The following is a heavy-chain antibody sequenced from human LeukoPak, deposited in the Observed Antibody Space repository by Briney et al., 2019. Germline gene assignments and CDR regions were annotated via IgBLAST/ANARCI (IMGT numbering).Heavy chain of an antibody. J-gene: IGHJ6*03. D-gene: IGHD3-10*01. V-gene: IGHV4-4*07. CDR3: ARGGYGSGSHTDLFYYYYYMDV. CDR2: IYTSGST. CDR1: GGSISSYY. Sequence: PSETLSLTCTVSGGSISSYYWSWIRQPAGKGLEWIGRIYTSGSTNYNPSLKSRVTMSVDTSKNQFSLKLSSVTAADTAVYYCARGGYGSGSHTDLFYYYYYMDVWGKGTTVTISS.